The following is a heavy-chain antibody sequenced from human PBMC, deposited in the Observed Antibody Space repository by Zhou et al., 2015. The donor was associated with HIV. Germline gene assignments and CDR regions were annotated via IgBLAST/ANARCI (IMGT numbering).Heavy chain of an antibody. Sequence: LLQSGPEVRKPGSSVKVSCKTSGDIFSNFAVSWVRQGPGQGLEWMGGIIPIFGTTNYTEKFQDRLTIAADKLTTTVYMQLISLTSEDTAVFYCARSYYDRDGYYPDFWGQGTLVTVSS. CDR3: ARSYYDRDGYYPDF. V-gene: IGHV1-69*06. CDR2: IIPIFGTT. CDR1: GDIFSNFA. J-gene: IGHJ4*02. D-gene: IGHD3-22*01.